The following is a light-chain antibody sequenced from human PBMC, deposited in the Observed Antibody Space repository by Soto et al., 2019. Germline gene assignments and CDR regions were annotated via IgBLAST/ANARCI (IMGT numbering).Light chain of an antibody. CDR1: QSFRGL. J-gene: IGKJ1*01. CDR2: GSS. V-gene: IGKV3-20*01. CDR3: QQYYNRPRT. Sequence: EFVLTQSPVTLSLSPGERATLSCRASQSFRGLLAWYQQKPGQAPRLLIYGSSSRATGIPDRFSGSGSGTDFTLTISRLEPEDFAVYYCQQYYNRPRTFGQGTKVDIK.